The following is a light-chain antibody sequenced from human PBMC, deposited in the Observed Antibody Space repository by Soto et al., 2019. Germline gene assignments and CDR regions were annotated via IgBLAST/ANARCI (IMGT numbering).Light chain of an antibody. CDR3: ISYTNTAARV. CDR2: EVS. J-gene: IGLJ1*01. CDR1: SNDVGANNF. V-gene: IGLV2-14*01. Sequence: QSVLTQPASVSGSPGQSITISCTGTSNDVGANNFVSWYQQHPGKAPKLMIYEVSNRPSGVSNRFSGSKSDNTASLTISGLQAEDEADYYCISYTNTAARVFGTGTQLTVL.